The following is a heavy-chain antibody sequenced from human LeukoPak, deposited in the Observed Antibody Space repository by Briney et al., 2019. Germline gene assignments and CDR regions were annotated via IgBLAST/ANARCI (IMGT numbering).Heavy chain of an antibody. V-gene: IGHV4-31*03. J-gene: IGHJ6*02. CDR1: GGSISSGGYY. Sequence: PSQTLSLTCTVSGGSISSGGYYWSWIRQHPGKGLEWIGYIYYSGSTYYNPSLKSRVTISVDTSKNQFSLKLSSVTAADTAVYYCARSGQIRGYSPLRSYYYYGMDVWGQGTTVTVSS. CDR2: IYYSGST. D-gene: IGHD5-18*01. CDR3: ARSGQIRGYSPLRSYYYYGMDV.